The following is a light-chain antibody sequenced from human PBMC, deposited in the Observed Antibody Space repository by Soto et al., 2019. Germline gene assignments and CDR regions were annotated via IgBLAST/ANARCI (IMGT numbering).Light chain of an antibody. CDR2: TGS. V-gene: IGKV2-28*01. Sequence: DFVMTQAPLSLPATPGEPAAISCRSRQRRLHPKGNNFLNWYLQRPGQPPHLLIYTGSKRAPGIPDRFSGSGSGTDFTLTISRVEAEDVGLYYCMQYLNIPLTFGRGTKLEIK. CDR1: QRRLHPKGNNF. CDR3: MQYLNIPLT. J-gene: IGKJ2*01.